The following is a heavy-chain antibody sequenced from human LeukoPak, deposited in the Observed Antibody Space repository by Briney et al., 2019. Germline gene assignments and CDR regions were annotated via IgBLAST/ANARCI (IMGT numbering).Heavy chain of an antibody. CDR3: ARDRFKAHWFDP. Sequence: SETLSLTCAVYGGSFSGYYWSWIRQPPGKGLEWIGEINHSGSTNYNPSLKSRVTISVDTSKNQFSLKLSSVTAADTAVYYCARDRFKAHWFDPWGQGTLVTVSS. CDR1: GGSFSGYY. CDR2: INHSGST. J-gene: IGHJ5*02. V-gene: IGHV4-34*01.